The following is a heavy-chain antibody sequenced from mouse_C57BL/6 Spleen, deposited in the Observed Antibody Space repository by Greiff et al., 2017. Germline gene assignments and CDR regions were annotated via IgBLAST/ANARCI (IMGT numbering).Heavy chain of an antibody. Sequence: VQLQQPGAELVKPGASVKMSCKASGYTFTSYWITWVKQRPGQGLEWIGDIYPGSGSTNYNEKFKSKATLTVDTSSSTAYMQLSSLTSEDSAVYYCARGGSGGISYWYFDVWGTGTTVTVSS. D-gene: IGHD1-2*01. V-gene: IGHV1-55*01. J-gene: IGHJ1*03. CDR3: ARGGSGGISYWYFDV. CDR2: IYPGSGST. CDR1: GYTFTSYW.